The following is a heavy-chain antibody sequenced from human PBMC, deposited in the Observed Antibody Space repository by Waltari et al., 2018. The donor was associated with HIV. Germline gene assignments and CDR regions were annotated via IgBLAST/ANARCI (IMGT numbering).Heavy chain of an antibody. D-gene: IGHD1-1*01. CDR2: IQYGGNT. CDR3: ARRGNYRAAEYNYLGP. Sequence: QLQLQESGPGVVKPLETLSLTCTVSGGFFRSSDDYWDGIRQSPGKGLEWIGNIQYGGNTIYNPSLESRVSMSIDTSRGQFSLTLKDVTAADTAVYFCARRGNYRAAEYNYLGPWGQGIQVIVSS. V-gene: IGHV4-39*01. J-gene: IGHJ5*02. CDR1: GGFFRSSDDY.